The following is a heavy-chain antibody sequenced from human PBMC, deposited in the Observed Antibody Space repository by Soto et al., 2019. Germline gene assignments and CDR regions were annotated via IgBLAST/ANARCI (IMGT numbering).Heavy chain of an antibody. Sequence: GGSLRLSCAASGFSFSTYGMNWVRQAPGKGLEWVSYIGIGSSTKYYADSVKGRFTISRDNAKNSLYLQMNSLRAEDTAVYYCARDQLYYNDISGRPLNAFDVWGQGTMGTVSS. CDR3: ARDQLYYNDISGRPLNAFDV. V-gene: IGHV3-48*01. D-gene: IGHD3-22*01. CDR1: GFSFSTYG. CDR2: IGIGSSTK. J-gene: IGHJ3*01.